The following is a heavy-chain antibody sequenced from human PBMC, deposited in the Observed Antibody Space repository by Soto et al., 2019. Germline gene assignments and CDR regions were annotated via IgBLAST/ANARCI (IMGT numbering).Heavy chain of an antibody. Sequence: EEQLLESGGGLVEPGGSLRLSCVASGFKFRSYGMAGVRQAPGKGLEWVSDINESGGTTNYADSVRGRFAISRDNSRNTLDLLMNSLRPEDTAVYYCVKDRATIFGVIWKYGMDVWGQGTTVYVSS. V-gene: IGHV3-23*01. D-gene: IGHD3-3*01. CDR1: GFKFRSYG. CDR3: VKDRATIFGVIWKYGMDV. J-gene: IGHJ6*02. CDR2: INESGGTT.